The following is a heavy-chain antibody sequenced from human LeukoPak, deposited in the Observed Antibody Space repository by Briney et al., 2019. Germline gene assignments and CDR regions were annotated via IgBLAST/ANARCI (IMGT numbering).Heavy chain of an antibody. CDR1: GFTFSNYV. V-gene: IGHV3-74*01. CDR2: INSDGINT. CDR3: ARDLGQYYNTSDNWFDP. D-gene: IGHD3-22*01. J-gene: IGHJ5*02. Sequence: PGGSLRLSCAASGFTFSNYVMNWVRQAPGKGLVWVSRINSDGINTSYADSVKGRFTISRDNAKNTLNLQMNSLRAEDTAVYYCARDLGQYYNTSDNWFDPWGQGTLVTVSS.